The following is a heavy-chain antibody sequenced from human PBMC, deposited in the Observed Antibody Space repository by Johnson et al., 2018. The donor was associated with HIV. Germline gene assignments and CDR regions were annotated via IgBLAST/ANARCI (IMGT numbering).Heavy chain of an antibody. D-gene: IGHD3-16*01. Sequence: QVQLVESGGGVVQPGGSLRLSCAASGFTFSSYAIHWVRQAPGKGLEWVALISYDGSNKYYTDSVKGRFTISRDNSKNTLFLQMNSLRAEDTAVYYCARQKLGGGWTLDDAFDIWGQGTMVTVSS. CDR3: ARQKLGGGWTLDDAFDI. V-gene: IGHV3-30-3*01. CDR1: GFTFSSYA. J-gene: IGHJ3*02. CDR2: ISYDGSNK.